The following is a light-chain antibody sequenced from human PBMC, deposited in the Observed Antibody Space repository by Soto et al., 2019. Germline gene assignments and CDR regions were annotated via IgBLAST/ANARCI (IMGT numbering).Light chain of an antibody. CDR3: QQYDNSPIT. CDR1: QSISRSF. CDR2: GAS. V-gene: IGKV3-20*01. J-gene: IGKJ5*01. Sequence: EIVLKKSPGILSLNPGERASLSCGASQSISRSFRAWYQPKPGQAPRLLIYGASSRATGIPDRFSGTGSETDFTLTISRLEPEDFAVYYCQQYDNSPITFGQGTRLEI.